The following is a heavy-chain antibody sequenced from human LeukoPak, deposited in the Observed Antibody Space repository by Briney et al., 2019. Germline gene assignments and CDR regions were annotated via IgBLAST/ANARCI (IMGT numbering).Heavy chain of an antibody. J-gene: IGHJ4*02. CDR1: GFTFSSYS. V-gene: IGHV3-21*01. D-gene: IGHD3-10*01. CDR2: ISSSSSYI. CDR3: AREAGEYYYGSGSYFDY. Sequence: GGSLRLSCAASGFTFSSYSMNWVRQAPGKGLGWVSSISSSSSYIYYADSVKGRFTISRDNAKNSLYLQMNSLRAEDTAVYYCAREAGEYYYGSGSYFDYWGQGTLVTVSS.